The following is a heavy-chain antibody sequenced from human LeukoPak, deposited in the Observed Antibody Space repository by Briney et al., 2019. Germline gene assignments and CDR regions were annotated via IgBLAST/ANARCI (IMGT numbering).Heavy chain of an antibody. CDR1: GFTFTNYA. J-gene: IGHJ4*02. V-gene: IGHV3-23*01. D-gene: IGHD6-19*01. Sequence: GGSLRLSCAASGFTFTNYAMSWVRQAPGKGLEWASAIVGSGGATFYADSVRGRFTISRDNSKNTVFLQMNSLRAEDTAVYYCAKARLSTGWAYNDYWGPGTLVTVSS. CDR3: AKARLSTGWAYNDY. CDR2: IVGSGGAT.